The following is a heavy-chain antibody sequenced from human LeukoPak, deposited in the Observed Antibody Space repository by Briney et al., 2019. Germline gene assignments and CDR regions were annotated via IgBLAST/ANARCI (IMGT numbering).Heavy chain of an antibody. V-gene: IGHV3-30*04. CDR1: GFTFSSYA. CDR3: ARDMESYSSGWYETTDAFDI. D-gene: IGHD6-19*01. J-gene: IGHJ3*02. CDR2: ISYDGSNK. Sequence: GGSLRLSCAASGFTFSSYAMHWVRQPPGKGLEWVAVISYDGSNKYYADSVKGRFTISRDNAKNSLYLQMNSLRAEDTAVYYCARDMESYSSGWYETTDAFDIWGQGTMVTVSS.